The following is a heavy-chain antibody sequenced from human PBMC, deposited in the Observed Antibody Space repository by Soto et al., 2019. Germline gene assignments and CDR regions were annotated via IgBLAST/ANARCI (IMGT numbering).Heavy chain of an antibody. CDR1: GFTFSNYW. Sequence: GGSLRLSCEASGFTFSNYWMHWVRQAPGKGLVWVSRINSDSTSPNYADSVKGRFTISRDNAKNTLYLQMTSLRAEDTAVYFCARDGNSGYYSTFGPWGQGTPVTVSS. CDR3: ARDGNSGYYSTFGP. V-gene: IGHV3-74*01. J-gene: IGHJ5*02. D-gene: IGHD3-22*01. CDR2: INSDSTSP.